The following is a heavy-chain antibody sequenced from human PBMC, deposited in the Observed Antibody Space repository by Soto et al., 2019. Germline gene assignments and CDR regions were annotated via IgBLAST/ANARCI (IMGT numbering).Heavy chain of an antibody. CDR3: ASWPLVRYYYGMDV. V-gene: IGHV1-3*01. D-gene: IGHD2-21*01. CDR1: GYTFTSYA. Sequence: ASVKVSCKASGYTFTSYAMHWVRQAPGQRLEWMGWINAGNGNTKYSQKFQGRVTITRDTSASTAYMELSSLRSEDTAVCYCASWPLVRYYYGMDVWGQGTTVTVSS. J-gene: IGHJ6*02. CDR2: INAGNGNT.